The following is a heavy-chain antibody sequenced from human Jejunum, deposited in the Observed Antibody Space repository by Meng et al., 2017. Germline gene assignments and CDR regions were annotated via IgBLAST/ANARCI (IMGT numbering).Heavy chain of an antibody. CDR1: DDSIAIYY. CDR3: AKVAVFGNSENLYYYGLDV. V-gene: IGHV4-4*07. CDR2: ISTRGGT. Sequence: SETLSLTCTVSDDSIAIYYWSWVRQPAGKGLEWIGQISTRGGTKYNPSLKSRVSMSINTSNKQFSLRLSSVTAADTAVYYCAKVAVFGNSENLYYYGLDVWGQGTLVTVSS. J-gene: IGHJ6*02. D-gene: IGHD3-3*01.